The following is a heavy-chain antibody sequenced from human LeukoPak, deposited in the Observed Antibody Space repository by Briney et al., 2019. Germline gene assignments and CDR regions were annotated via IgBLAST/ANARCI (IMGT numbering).Heavy chain of an antibody. CDR2: IKSKTAGETT. J-gene: IGHJ1*01. V-gene: IGHV3-15*01. CDR1: GFKFKDSW. Sequence: PGGSLRLSCAASGFKFKDSWMSWVRQAPGKGLEWVGRIKSKTAGETTDYAAAVTGRFTISRDDSRNTLYLQINSLKTEDTAVYYCTTEPRDWGQGTLVTVSS. CDR3: TTEPRD.